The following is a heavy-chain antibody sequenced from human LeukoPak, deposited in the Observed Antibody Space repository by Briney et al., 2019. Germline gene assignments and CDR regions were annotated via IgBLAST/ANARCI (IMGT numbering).Heavy chain of an antibody. CDR2: IHPKSGDT. D-gene: IGHD3-16*01. V-gene: IGHV1-2*02. CDR3: SRGSGISFGGIDY. Sequence: WASVTVSCKASGYTFTGYYLHWVRQAPGRGLEWMGWIHPKSGDTHYAQKFLGRVTLTRDTSTTIVYMELRWLTSDDTAVYYCSRGSGISFGGIDYWGQGTLVTVSS. J-gene: IGHJ4*02. CDR1: GYTFTGYY.